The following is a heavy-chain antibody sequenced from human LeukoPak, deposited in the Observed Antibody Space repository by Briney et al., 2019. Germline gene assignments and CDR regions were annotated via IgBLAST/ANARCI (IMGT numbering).Heavy chain of an antibody. CDR1: GGSISSGGYY. CDR3: ARGHPEWRRANYKPNTDPHRSMDV. CDR2: IYYSGST. V-gene: IGHV4-31*03. D-gene: IGHD1-14*01. J-gene: IGHJ6*02. Sequence: ESLETLSLTCTVSGGSISSGGYYWSWIRQHPGKGLEWIGYIYYSGSTYYNLSLKSRVNISVDTSKNQFSLKLSSVTAADTAVYYCARGHPEWRRANYKPNTDPHRSMDVWGQGTTVTVSS.